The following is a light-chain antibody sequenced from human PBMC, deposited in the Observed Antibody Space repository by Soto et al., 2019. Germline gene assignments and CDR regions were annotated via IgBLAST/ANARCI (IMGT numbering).Light chain of an antibody. V-gene: IGKV1-5*03. J-gene: IGKJ4*01. CDR1: QSLTSW. CDR2: KAS. CDR3: QQSNAYPLT. Sequence: DIQMTQSPTTLSASVGDRVTITCRASQSLTSWLAWYQQKPGQAPKLLIHKASSLGSGVPSRFSGSGSGTELTLTISSLQPDDFATYYCQQSNAYPLTFGGGTKVEIK.